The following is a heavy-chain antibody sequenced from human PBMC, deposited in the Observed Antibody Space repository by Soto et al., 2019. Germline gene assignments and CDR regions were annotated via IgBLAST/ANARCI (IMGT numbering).Heavy chain of an antibody. V-gene: IGHV4-39*01. D-gene: IGHD6-13*01. CDR1: GGSISSSSYY. CDR2: IYYSGST. J-gene: IGHJ6*03. CDR3: GAQLVEEIYYYYYMDV. Sequence: QLQLQESGPGLVKPSETLSLTCTVSGGSISSSSYYWGWIRQPPGKGLEWIGSIYYSGSTYYNPSLKSRVTISVDASNNQFSQQLSSVTAADTAVFSCGAQLVEEIYYYYYMDVWGKGTTVTVSS.